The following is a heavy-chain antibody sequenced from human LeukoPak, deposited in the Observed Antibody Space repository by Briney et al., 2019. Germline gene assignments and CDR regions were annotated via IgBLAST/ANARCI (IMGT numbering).Heavy chain of an antibody. J-gene: IGHJ4*02. D-gene: IGHD6-25*01. CDR2: ISQDGSAK. CDR3: ATSHHTSSGQNFDY. V-gene: IGHV3-7*01. Sequence: GGSLRLSCEASGLTLSDYWMSWVRQAPGKGLEWVANISQDGSAKYYVDSVKGRFTISRDNADSSLYLQMNALRADDTAMYYCATSHHTSSGQNFDYWGQGTLVSVSS. CDR1: GLTLSDYW.